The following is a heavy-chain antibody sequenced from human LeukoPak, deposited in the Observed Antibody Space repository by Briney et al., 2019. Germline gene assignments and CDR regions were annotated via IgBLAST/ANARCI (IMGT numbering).Heavy chain of an antibody. CDR2: IYSGGST. V-gene: IGHV3-53*05. J-gene: IGHJ4*02. CDR3: AKPYCGGDCYSYFDY. CDR1: GFTVSSNY. Sequence: GGSLRLSCAASGFTVSSNYMSWVRQAPGKGLEWVSVIYSGGSTYYADSVKGRFTISRDNSKNSLYLQMNSLRAEDTALYYCAKPYCGGDCYSYFDYWGQGTLVTVSS. D-gene: IGHD2-21*02.